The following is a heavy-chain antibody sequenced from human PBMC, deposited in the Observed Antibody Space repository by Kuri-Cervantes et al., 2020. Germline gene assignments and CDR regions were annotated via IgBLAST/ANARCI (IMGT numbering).Heavy chain of an antibody. J-gene: IGHJ4*02. Sequence: GGSLRLSCAASGFTFSSYGMHWVRQAPGKGLEWVAVISYDGSNKYYADSVKGRFTISRDNSKNTLYLQMNSLRAEDTAVYYCARDLRLPRLNVLDYWGQGTLVTVSS. CDR3: ARDLRLPRLNVLDY. CDR2: ISYDGSNK. CDR1: GFTFSSYG. D-gene: IGHD3-16*01. V-gene: IGHV3-30*19.